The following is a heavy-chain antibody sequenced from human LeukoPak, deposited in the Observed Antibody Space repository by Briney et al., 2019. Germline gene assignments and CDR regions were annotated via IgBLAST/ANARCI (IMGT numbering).Heavy chain of an antibody. J-gene: IGHJ4*02. CDR2: INPSGGST. D-gene: IGHD2-15*01. Sequence: ASVKVSCKASGYTFTSDYMHWVRQAPGQGLEWMGIINPSGGSTSYAQKFQGRVTMTRDTSTSTVYMELSSLRSEDTAVYYCARDAVVVAATIPSNVDYWGQGTLVTVSS. CDR3: ARDAVVVAATIPSNVDY. V-gene: IGHV1-46*01. CDR1: GYTFTSDY.